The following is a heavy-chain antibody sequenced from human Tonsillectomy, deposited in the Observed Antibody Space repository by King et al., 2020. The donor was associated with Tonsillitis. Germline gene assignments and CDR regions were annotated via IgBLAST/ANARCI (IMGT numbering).Heavy chain of an antibody. V-gene: IGHV1-18*01. J-gene: IGHJ6*03. CDR1: GYTFTSYG. Sequence: VQLVESGAEVKKPGASVKVSCKASGYTFTSYGISWVRQAPGQGLEWMGWISPYNGNPNYAQKLQGRVTMTTDTSTSTAYMELRSLTSDDTAVYYCAGDWGSSGWHNYYYYYMDVWGKGTTVTVSS. D-gene: IGHD6-19*01. CDR3: AGDWGSSGWHNYYYYYMDV. CDR2: ISPYNGNP.